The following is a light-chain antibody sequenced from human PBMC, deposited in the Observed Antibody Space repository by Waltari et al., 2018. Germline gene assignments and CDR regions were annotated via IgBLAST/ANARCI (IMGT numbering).Light chain of an antibody. CDR3: QQYNSYSLLT. Sequence: DIQMTQSPSTLSASVGDRVTITCRASQSISNWLAWYQQKPGKAPKLLIYKASTVESGVPSRFSGSGSCTEFTLTISSLQPDDVATYYCQQYNSYSLLTFGGGTKVEIK. V-gene: IGKV1-5*03. CDR1: QSISNW. CDR2: KAS. J-gene: IGKJ4*01.